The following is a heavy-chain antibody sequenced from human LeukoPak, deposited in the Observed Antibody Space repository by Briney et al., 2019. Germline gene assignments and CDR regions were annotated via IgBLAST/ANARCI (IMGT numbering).Heavy chain of an antibody. D-gene: IGHD3-22*01. J-gene: IGHJ4*02. CDR1: GFTFTTFW. CDR3: VRDWGYDSSGYWQKYFDT. V-gene: IGHV3-74*01. Sequence: GGSLRLSCATSGFTFTTFWMHWVRQAPGKGLVWVSRINHDGSSTNYADSVKGRFTISRDNAKNTVFLQMNSLRAEDTAVYYCVRDWGYDSSGYWQKYFDTWGQGTLVTVSS. CDR2: INHDGSST.